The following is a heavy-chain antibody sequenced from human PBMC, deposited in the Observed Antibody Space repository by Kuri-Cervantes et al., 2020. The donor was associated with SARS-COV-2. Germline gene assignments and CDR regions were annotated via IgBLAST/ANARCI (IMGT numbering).Heavy chain of an antibody. CDR3: ARGSYGSGSYWYYYYGMDV. CDR1: GDTFSSYA. J-gene: IGHJ6*02. CDR2: IIPNFGTA. D-gene: IGHD3-10*01. Sequence: SVKVSCKASGDTFSSYAISWVRQAPGQGLEWMGGIIPNFGTANYAQKFQGRVTITADESTSTAYMELSSLRSEDTAVYYCARGSYGSGSYWYYYYGMDVWGQGTTVTVSS. V-gene: IGHV1-69*13.